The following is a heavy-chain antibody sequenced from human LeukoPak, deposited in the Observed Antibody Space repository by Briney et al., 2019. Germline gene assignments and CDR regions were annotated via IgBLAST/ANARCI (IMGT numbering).Heavy chain of an antibody. Sequence: GGSLRLSCTASGFTFSSYAMSWVRQAPGKGLEWVSAISGSGGSTYYADSVKGRFTISRDNSKNTLYLQMNSLRAEDTAVYYCAKSHWNDVYFDYWGQGTLVTVSS. CDR3: AKSHWNDVYFDY. CDR1: GFTFSSYA. J-gene: IGHJ4*02. CDR2: ISGSGGST. D-gene: IGHD1-1*01. V-gene: IGHV3-23*01.